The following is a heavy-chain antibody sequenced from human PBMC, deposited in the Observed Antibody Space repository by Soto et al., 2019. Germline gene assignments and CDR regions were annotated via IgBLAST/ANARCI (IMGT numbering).Heavy chain of an antibody. J-gene: IGHJ4*02. CDR1: GYTFTSYD. D-gene: IGHD6-19*01. Sequence: QVQLVQSGAEVKKPGASVKVSCKASGYTFTSYDINWVRQATGQGLEWMGRMNPNSGNTGYAQKFQGRVTMTRNTSISTAYMELSSLRSEDTAVYYCSYGRAGTWGFDYWGQGTLVTVSS. CDR2: MNPNSGNT. V-gene: IGHV1-8*01. CDR3: SYGRAGTWGFDY.